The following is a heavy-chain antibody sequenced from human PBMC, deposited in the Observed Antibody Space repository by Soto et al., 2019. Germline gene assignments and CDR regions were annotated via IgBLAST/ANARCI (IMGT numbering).Heavy chain of an antibody. V-gene: IGHV3-21*01. J-gene: IGHJ3*02. CDR1: GFTFSSYS. CDR2: ISSSSSYI. Sequence: GGSLRLSCAASGFTFSSYSMNWVRQAPGKGLEWVSSISSSSSYIYYADSVKGRFTISRDNDKNSLYLQMNSLRAEDTAVYYCARVPNYFFWSGYYSASDAFDIWGQGTMVTVSS. D-gene: IGHD3-3*01. CDR3: ARVPNYFFWSGYYSASDAFDI.